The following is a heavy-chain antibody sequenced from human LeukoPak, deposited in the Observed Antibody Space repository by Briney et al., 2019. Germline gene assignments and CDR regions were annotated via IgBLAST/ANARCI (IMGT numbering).Heavy chain of an antibody. D-gene: IGHD6-19*01. Sequence: GASVKVSCKASGYTFSGYYIHWVRQAPGQGLEWMGWINPNSGATSYAQKFQGGVTMTRDTSITTFYMEVNRLTSDDTAVYYCAREQSSGWTLISFWGQGTLVTVSS. V-gene: IGHV1-2*02. CDR2: INPNSGAT. CDR3: AREQSSGWTLISF. J-gene: IGHJ4*02. CDR1: GYTFSGYY.